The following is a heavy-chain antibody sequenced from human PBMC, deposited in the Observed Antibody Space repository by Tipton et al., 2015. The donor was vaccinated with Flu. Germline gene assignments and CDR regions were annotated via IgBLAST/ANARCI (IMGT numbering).Heavy chain of an antibody. CDR2: LTGGAVDNT. CDR3: AKSGGFDS. D-gene: IGHD1-26*01. Sequence: SLRLSCAASGFPFSSYAMSWVRQAPGRGLEWVSGLTGGAVDNTYYADSVKGRFTISRDNSKSTLYLQMNSLRAEDTAVFYCAKSGGFDSWNQGALVIVSS. V-gene: IGHV3-23*01. J-gene: IGHJ4*02. CDR1: GFPFSSYA.